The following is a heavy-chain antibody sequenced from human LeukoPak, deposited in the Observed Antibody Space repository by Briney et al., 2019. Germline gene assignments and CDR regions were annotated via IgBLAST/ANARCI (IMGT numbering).Heavy chain of an antibody. CDR1: GGSISSGDYY. Sequence: SQTLSLTCTVSGGSISSGDYYWSWIRQPPGKGLEWIGYIYYSGSTYYNPSLKSRVTISVDTSKNQFSLKLSSVTAADTAVYYCARSVGRGVYYDSSGYLDYWGQGILVTVSS. D-gene: IGHD3-22*01. CDR2: IYYSGST. J-gene: IGHJ4*02. CDR3: ARSVGRGVYYDSSGYLDY. V-gene: IGHV4-30-4*08.